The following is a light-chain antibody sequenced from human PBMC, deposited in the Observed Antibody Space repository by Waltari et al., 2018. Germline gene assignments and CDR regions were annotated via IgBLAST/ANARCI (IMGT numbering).Light chain of an antibody. J-gene: IGKJ1*01. CDR3: QQSYWT. CDR1: QSNSGY. CDR2: AAS. V-gene: IGKV1-39*01. Sequence: DIQMTQSPSSLSASVGDRVTITCRTGQSNSGYLNGDQQKPGKAPKLLIYAASSLQSGVPSRFSGSGSGTDFTLTMRSLQPEDFATYYCQQSYWTFGQGTKVELK.